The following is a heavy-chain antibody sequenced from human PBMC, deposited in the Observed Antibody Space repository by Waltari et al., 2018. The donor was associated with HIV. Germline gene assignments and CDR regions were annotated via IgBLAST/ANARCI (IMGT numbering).Heavy chain of an antibody. V-gene: IGHV4-31*03. CDR2: IYYSGST. J-gene: IGHJ4*02. Sequence: QVQLQESGPGLVKPSQTLSLTCTVSGGSISSGGYYWSWIRQHPGKGLEWIGYIYYSGSTYYNPSLKSRVTISVDTSKNQFSLKLSSVTAADTAVYYCARGIIPSYYDFWSGYYPTVGYYFDYWGQGTLVTVSS. CDR1: GGSISSGGYY. CDR3: ARGIIPSYYDFWSGYYPTVGYYFDY. D-gene: IGHD3-3*01.